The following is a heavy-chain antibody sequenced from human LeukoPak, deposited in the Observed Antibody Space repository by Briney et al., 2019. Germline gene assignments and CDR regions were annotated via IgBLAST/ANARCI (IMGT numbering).Heavy chain of an antibody. D-gene: IGHD2-15*01. V-gene: IGHV2-70*11. CDR1: GFLLTTSGMC. CDR3: ARIRGSTGGSCETSPFEY. Sequence: SGPALVKPTQTPTLTRTFSGFLLTTSGMCVTWIRQPPGKALEWLARIDWDDDKYYSTSLKTRLTISKDTSKNQVVPTMTNMDPVDTATYYCARIRGSTGGSCETSPFEYWGQGTLVTVSS. CDR2: IDWDDDK. J-gene: IGHJ4*02.